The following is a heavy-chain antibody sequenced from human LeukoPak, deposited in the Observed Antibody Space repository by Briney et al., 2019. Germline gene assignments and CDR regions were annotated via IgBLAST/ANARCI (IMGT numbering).Heavy chain of an antibody. CDR3: ARSYYNSRNFDY. CDR2: IKQDGSEK. Sequence: GGSLRLSCAASGFTFSSYWMSWVRQAPGKGLEWVANIKQDGSEKYYVDSVKGRFTISRDNAKNSLYLQMNSLRAEDTAVYNGARSYYNSRNFDYWGQGTLVTVSS. CDR1: GFTFSSYW. D-gene: IGHD1-1*01. J-gene: IGHJ4*02. V-gene: IGHV3-7*01.